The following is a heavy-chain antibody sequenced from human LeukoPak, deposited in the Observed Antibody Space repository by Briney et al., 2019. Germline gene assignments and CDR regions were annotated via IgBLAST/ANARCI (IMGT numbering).Heavy chain of an antibody. Sequence: GTSVKVSCKASGYTFTSYAMHWVRQAPEQRLEWMGWINAGNGNTKYSQKFQGRVTITRDTSASTAYMELSSLRSEDTAVYYCARAITIFGVVPELPDYWGQGTLVTVSS. CDR2: INAGNGNT. D-gene: IGHD3-3*01. CDR3: ARAITIFGVVPELPDY. CDR1: GYTFTSYA. V-gene: IGHV1-3*01. J-gene: IGHJ4*02.